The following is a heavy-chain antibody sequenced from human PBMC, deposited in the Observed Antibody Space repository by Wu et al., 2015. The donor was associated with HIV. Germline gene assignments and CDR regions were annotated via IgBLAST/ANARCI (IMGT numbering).Heavy chain of an antibody. V-gene: IGHV4-34*01. Sequence: QVQLQQWGAGLLKPSETLSLTCAVYGGSFSGYYWSWIRQPPGKGLEWIGEINHSGSTNYNPSLKSRVTISVDTSKNQFSLKLSSVTAADTAVYYCASVYGDYAHSGYYGMDVWGQGTTVTVSS. D-gene: IGHD4-17*01. J-gene: IGHJ6*02. CDR3: ASVYGDYAHSGYYGMDV. CDR1: GGSFSGYY. CDR2: INHSGST.